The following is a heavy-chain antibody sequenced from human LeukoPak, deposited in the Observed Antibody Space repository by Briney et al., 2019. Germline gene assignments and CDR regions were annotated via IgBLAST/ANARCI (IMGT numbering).Heavy chain of an antibody. CDR3: AKVPSISRWFDP. Sequence: GGSLRLSCAPSGFTFSSYGMHWVRQAPGKGLEGVAFIRNDGIDKYHADSVKGRFTISRDNSKNTLYLQMNSLRAEDTAVYYCAKVPSISRWFDPWGQGTLVSVSS. CDR1: GFTFSSYG. D-gene: IGHD3-3*01. CDR2: IRNDGIDK. J-gene: IGHJ5*02. V-gene: IGHV3-30*02.